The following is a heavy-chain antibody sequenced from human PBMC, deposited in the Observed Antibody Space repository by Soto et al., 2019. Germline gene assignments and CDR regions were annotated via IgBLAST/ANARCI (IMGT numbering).Heavy chain of an antibody. Sequence: GGFLRLSCAASGFTVISNYMSWVRQAPGKGLEWVSVIYSGGSTYYADSVKGRFTISRDNSKNTLYLQMNSLRAEDTAVYYCARGGGSRVVVIHDAFDIWGQGTMVTVSS. CDR1: GFTVISNY. D-gene: IGHD3-22*01. V-gene: IGHV3-53*01. CDR2: IYSGGST. CDR3: ARGGGSRVVVIHDAFDI. J-gene: IGHJ3*02.